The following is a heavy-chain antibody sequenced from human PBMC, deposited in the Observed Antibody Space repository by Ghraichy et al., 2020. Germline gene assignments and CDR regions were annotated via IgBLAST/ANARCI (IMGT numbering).Heavy chain of an antibody. CDR3: ARDHAFCSSTSCYRRWFDP. V-gene: IGHV4-61*01. J-gene: IGHJ5*02. CDR1: GGSVSSGSYY. CDR2: IYYSGST. Sequence: SEPLSLTCTVSGGSVSSGSYYWSWIRQPPGKGLEWIGYIYYSGSTNYNPSLKSRVTISVDTSKNQFSLKLSSVTAADTAVYYCARDHAFCSSTSCYRRWFDPWGQGTLVTVSS. D-gene: IGHD2-2*02.